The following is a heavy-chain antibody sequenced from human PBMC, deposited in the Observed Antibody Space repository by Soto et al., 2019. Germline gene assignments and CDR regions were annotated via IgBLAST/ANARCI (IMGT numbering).Heavy chain of an antibody. CDR1: GFTFSSYS. J-gene: IGHJ4*02. Sequence: EVQLVESGGGLVKPGGSLRLSCAASGFTFSSYSMNWVRQAPGKGLEWVSSISSSSSYIYYADSVKGRFTISRDNAKNSLYLQMNSLRAEDTAVYYCARSRIPDDLGYCSSTSCYLFDYWGQGTLVTGSS. CDR3: ARSRIPDDLGYCSSTSCYLFDY. D-gene: IGHD2-2*01. V-gene: IGHV3-21*01. CDR2: ISSSSSYI.